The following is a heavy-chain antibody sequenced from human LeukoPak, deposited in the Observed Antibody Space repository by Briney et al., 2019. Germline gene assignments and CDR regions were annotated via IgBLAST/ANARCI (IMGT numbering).Heavy chain of an antibody. J-gene: IGHJ4*02. CDR2: ISYDGSNK. D-gene: IGHD5-18*01. Sequence: PGGSLRLSCAASGFTFSSYEMNWVRQAPGKGLEWVAVISYDGSNKYYADSVKGRFTISRDNSKNTLYLQMNSLRAEDTAVYYCARDLDTAMVTGDYWGQGTLVTVSS. CDR1: GFTFSSYE. CDR3: ARDLDTAMVTGDY. V-gene: IGHV3-30*04.